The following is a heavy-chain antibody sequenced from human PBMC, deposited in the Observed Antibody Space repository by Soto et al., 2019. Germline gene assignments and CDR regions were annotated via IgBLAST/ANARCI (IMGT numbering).Heavy chain of an antibody. CDR3: ARAPYYYDSSGYWAY. D-gene: IGHD3-22*01. CDR1: GFTFSSYS. CDR2: ISSSSSYI. J-gene: IGHJ4*02. V-gene: IGHV3-21*01. Sequence: EVQLVESGGGLVKPGGSLRLSCAASGFTFSSYSMNWVRQAPGKGLEWVSSISSSSSYIYYADSVKGRFTISRDNAKNSLYLQMNSLIAEDTAVYYCARAPYYYDSSGYWAYWGQGTLVTVSS.